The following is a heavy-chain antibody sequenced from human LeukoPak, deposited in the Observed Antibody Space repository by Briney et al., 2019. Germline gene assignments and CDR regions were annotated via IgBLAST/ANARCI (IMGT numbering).Heavy chain of an antibody. CDR2: ISYDGSSK. D-gene: IGHD1-26*01. CDR1: GFTFSTYA. CDR3: ARDKIVGATFLDY. Sequence: GGSLRLSCAASGFTFSTYAMHWVRQAPGKGLEWVAVISYDGSSKYYADSVKGRFTISRDNAKNSLYLQMNSLRAEDTAVYYCARDKIVGATFLDYWGQGTLVTVPS. J-gene: IGHJ4*02. V-gene: IGHV3-30*04.